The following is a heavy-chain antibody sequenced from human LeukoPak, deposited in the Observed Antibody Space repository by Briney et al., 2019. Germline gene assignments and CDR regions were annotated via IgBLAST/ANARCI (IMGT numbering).Heavy chain of an antibody. CDR3: ARDRLPDRWPGLAY. CDR1: GFTFSTYW. V-gene: IGHV3-7*01. D-gene: IGHD3/OR15-3a*01. J-gene: IGHJ4*02. Sequence: PGGSLRLSCVASGFTFSTYWMSGARQAPWKGLEWVANVKQDGSEKYYVDSVKGRFTISRDNAKNSLFLQMNSLRAEDTAVYYCARDRLPDRWPGLAYWGQGTLVTVSS. CDR2: VKQDGSEK.